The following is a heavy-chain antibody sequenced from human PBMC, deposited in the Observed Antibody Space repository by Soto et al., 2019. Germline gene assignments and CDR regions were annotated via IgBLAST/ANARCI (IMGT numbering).Heavy chain of an antibody. CDR3: AHRPRGFTYCFDY. Sequence: QITLNESGPTLVKPTQTLTLTCTFSGFSLSTRGVGVGWIRQPPGKALEWLALLYWDDDERYSPSLMSRLTITKDTSKNQVFLRMTSVDPVDTATYYCAHRPRGFTYCFDYWGQGTLVTVSS. CDR1: GFSLSTRGVG. CDR2: LYWDDDE. J-gene: IGHJ4*02. V-gene: IGHV2-5*02.